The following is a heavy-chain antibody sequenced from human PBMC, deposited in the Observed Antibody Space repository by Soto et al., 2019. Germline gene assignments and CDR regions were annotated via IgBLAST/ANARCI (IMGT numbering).Heavy chain of an antibody. CDR1: GASVSTDGYY. CDR2: IYYTGST. CDR3: ARLSRLAPVANNYYHSMDV. D-gene: IGHD6-19*01. J-gene: IGHJ6*02. Sequence: PSETLSLTCTVSGASVSTDGYYWSWIRQPPGKGLEWIGYIYYTGSTNYNPSLKSRVTTSVDTSKNDVSLKLTSVTAADTAVYYCARLSRLAPVANNYYHSMDVWGQGTTVTVSS. V-gene: IGHV4-61*08.